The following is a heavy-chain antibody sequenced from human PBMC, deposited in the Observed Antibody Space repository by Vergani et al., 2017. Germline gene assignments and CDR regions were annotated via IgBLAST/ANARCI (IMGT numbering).Heavy chain of an antibody. Sequence: QVQLVQSGSELKKPGASVKVSCKASGYTFTSYAMNWVRQAPGQGLEWMGRIIPILGTANYAQKFQVRVTITADGSTSTAYMDLSSLSSEDTAVYYCAGYCSGGSCYAATGAMQAAFDIWGQGTMVTVSS. CDR3: AGYCSGGSCYAATGAMQAAFDI. CDR2: IIPILGTA. V-gene: IGHV1-69*11. CDR1: GYTFTSYA. J-gene: IGHJ3*02. D-gene: IGHD2-15*01.